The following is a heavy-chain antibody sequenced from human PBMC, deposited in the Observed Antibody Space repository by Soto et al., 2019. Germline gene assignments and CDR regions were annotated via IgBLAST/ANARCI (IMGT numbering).Heavy chain of an antibody. CDR3: ASPRNCSGGSCYFSYFDY. D-gene: IGHD2-15*01. J-gene: IGHJ4*02. CDR2: LTPILGLA. V-gene: IGHV1-69*02. Sequence: QVQLVQSGAEVKKPGSSVKVSCKASGGTFSSYSISWVRQAPGQGLEWMGRLTPILGLANYAQKFQGRVTITADKSTSTVYMDLSSLRSEDTAVYYCASPRNCSGGSCYFSYFDYWGQGTLVTVSS. CDR1: GGTFSSYS.